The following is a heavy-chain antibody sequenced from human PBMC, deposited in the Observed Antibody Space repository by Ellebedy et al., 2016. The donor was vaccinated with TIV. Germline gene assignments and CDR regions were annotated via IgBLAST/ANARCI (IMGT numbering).Heavy chain of an antibody. CDR1: GFTLSTYW. V-gene: IGHV3-7*01. J-gene: IGHJ4*02. CDR2: MRQDGREE. D-gene: IGHD5-18*01. CDR3: ARDGYGGYLDS. Sequence: PGGSLRLSCAASGFTLSTYWMNWVRQAPGKGLEWVASMRQDGREEYFVDSVKGRFTISRDNTKNSLYLQMNSLREEDTGVYYCARDGYGGYLDSWGQGALVIVSS.